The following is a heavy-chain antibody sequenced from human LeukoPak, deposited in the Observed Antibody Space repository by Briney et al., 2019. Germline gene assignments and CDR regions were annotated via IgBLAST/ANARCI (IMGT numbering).Heavy chain of an antibody. CDR2: ISGSGGRT. J-gene: IGHJ4*02. CDR3: AKDRLACGGDCYDS. CDR1: GFTFSSYA. Sequence: GGSMRLSCAASGFTFSSYAMSWVSQAPGKGMEWDSAISGSGGRTSYADSGKGRLTTSRDTRKNSLFLQTAGLMATGTAVYCGAKDRLACGGDCYDSWGQGTLVTVSS. V-gene: IGHV3-23*01. D-gene: IGHD2-21*01.